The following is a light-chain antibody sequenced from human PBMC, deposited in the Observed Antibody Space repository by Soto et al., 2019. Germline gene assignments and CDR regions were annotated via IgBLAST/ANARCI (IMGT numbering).Light chain of an antibody. CDR1: QSISNY. CDR3: QQSYSTPYT. Sequence: DIHMTQSPSSLSASVGDRVTITCRASQSISNYLNWYQQKPGKAPNLLIYIASNLHSGVPSRFSGSGSGTDFTLTISSLQPEDFATYYCQQSYSTPYTLGQGTKVDIX. V-gene: IGKV1-39*01. J-gene: IGKJ2*01. CDR2: IAS.